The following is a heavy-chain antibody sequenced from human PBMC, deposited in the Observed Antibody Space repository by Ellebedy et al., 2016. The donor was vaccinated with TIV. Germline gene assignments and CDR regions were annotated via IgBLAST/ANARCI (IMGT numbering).Heavy chain of an antibody. J-gene: IGHJ6*02. CDR2: ISRSGSSATYI. Sequence: GESLKISCVASGFNFSDSAVHWVRQAPGKGLEWVSSISRSGSSATYIYYADSVKGRFTISRDNAKSSLYLQMNSLTAEDTAVYYCAREGVPNGLDVWGQGTTVTVSS. CDR1: GFNFSDSA. D-gene: IGHD2-8*01. V-gene: IGHV3-21*01. CDR3: AREGVPNGLDV.